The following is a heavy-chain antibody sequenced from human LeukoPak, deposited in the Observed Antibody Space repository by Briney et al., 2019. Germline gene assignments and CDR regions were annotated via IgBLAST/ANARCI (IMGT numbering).Heavy chain of an antibody. J-gene: IGHJ3*02. Sequence: PGGSLRLSCAASGFTFSSYGMHWVRQAPGKGLEWVAVIWYDGSNKYYADSVKGRFTISRDNSKNTLYLQMNSLRAEDTAVYYCAGKAVAGSYDAFDIWGQGTMVTVSS. CDR1: GFTFSSYG. CDR2: IWYDGSNK. V-gene: IGHV3-33*01. CDR3: AGKAVAGSYDAFDI. D-gene: IGHD6-19*01.